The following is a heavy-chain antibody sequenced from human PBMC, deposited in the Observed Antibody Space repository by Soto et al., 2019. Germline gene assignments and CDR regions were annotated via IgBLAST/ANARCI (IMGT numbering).Heavy chain of an antibody. V-gene: IGHV5-10-1*01. J-gene: IGHJ6*02. CDR3: ASLGFSSRYYGMDV. D-gene: IGHD3-3*01. CDR1: GYSFTSYW. CDR2: LDPSDSYT. Sequence: GESLKSSCKGSGYSFTSYWISWVRQMPGKGLEWMGRLDPSDSYTNYSPSFQGHVTISADKSISTAYLQWSSLKASDTAVYYCASLGFSSRYYGMDVWRQGPTVTASS.